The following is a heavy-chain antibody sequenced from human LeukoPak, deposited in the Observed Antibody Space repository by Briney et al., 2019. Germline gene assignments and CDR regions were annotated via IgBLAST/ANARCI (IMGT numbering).Heavy chain of an antibody. Sequence: PGGSLRLSCAASGFTFSSYAMSWVRQAPGKGLEWVSAISGSGGSTYYADSVKGRFTISRDNSKNTLYLQMNSLRAEDTAVYYCAKVGENRDGYNTGVFDYWGQGTLVTVST. CDR1: GFTFSSYA. V-gene: IGHV3-23*01. D-gene: IGHD5-24*01. CDR3: AKVGENRDGYNTGVFDY. CDR2: ISGSGGST. J-gene: IGHJ4*02.